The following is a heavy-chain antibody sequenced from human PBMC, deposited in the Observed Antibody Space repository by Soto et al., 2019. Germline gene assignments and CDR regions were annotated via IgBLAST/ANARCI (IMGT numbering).Heavy chain of an antibody. J-gene: IGHJ4*02. D-gene: IGHD3-22*01. CDR1: GYTFTNYG. Sequence: QVHLVQSGAEVKKPGASVKVSCKASGYTFTNYGINWVRQAPGQGLEWMGWISAYNGNTNYAQKLQGRVTVTTDISTSTADMELRGLTSDDMAVYYCARAGYYDCGGYQFDYWGQGTLVTVSS. V-gene: IGHV1-18*03. CDR3: ARAGYYDCGGYQFDY. CDR2: ISAYNGNT.